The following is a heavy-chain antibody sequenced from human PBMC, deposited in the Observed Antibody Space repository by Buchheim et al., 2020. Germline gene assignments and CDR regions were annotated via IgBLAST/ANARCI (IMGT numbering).Heavy chain of an antibody. CDR3: ARIGGCSPWGMDYYGMDV. Sequence: QVQLQQWGAGLLKPSETLSLTCAVYGGSFSGYYWSWIRQPPGKGLEWIGEINHSGSTNYNPSLKSRATISVDTPKNQFSLKLSSVTAADTAVYYCARIGGCSPWGMDYYGMDVWGQGTT. J-gene: IGHJ6*02. D-gene: IGHD2-15*01. V-gene: IGHV4-34*01. CDR1: GGSFSGYY. CDR2: INHSGST.